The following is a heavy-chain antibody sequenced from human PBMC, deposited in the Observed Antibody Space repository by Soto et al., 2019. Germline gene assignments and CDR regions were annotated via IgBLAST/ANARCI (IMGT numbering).Heavy chain of an antibody. J-gene: IGHJ4*02. CDR2: IDPSDSYT. CDR1: GYSFTSYW. V-gene: IGHV5-10-1*04. D-gene: IGHD2-21*01. CDR3: ARRTGLLYSD. Sequence: HGESLKISCKGSGYSFTSYWISWVRQMPGKGLEWMGRIDPSDSYTNYSPSFQGQVTISADKSISTAYLQWSSLKASDSGIYYCARRTGLLYSDWGQGTLVTVSS.